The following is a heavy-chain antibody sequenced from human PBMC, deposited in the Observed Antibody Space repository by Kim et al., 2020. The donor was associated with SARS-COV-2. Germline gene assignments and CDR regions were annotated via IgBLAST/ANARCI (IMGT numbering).Heavy chain of an antibody. CDR1: GFTFSSYS. Sequence: GGSLRLSCAASGFTFSSYSMNWVRQAPGKGLEWVSYISSSRSTIYYAESVKGRFTISRDNAKNSLYLQMNSMRDEDTAVYYCARGQQQLDYYYGIDVWGQGTPVTVSS. D-gene: IGHD6-13*01. CDR2: ISSSRSTI. V-gene: IGHV3-48*02. J-gene: IGHJ6*02. CDR3: ARGQQQLDYYYGIDV.